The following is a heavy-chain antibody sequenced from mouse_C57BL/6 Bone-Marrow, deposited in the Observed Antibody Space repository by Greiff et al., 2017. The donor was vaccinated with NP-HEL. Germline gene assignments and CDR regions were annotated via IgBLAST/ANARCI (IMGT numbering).Heavy chain of an antibody. D-gene: IGHD2-14*01. J-gene: IGHJ3*01. Sequence: VMLVESGPGLVQPSQSLSITCTVSGFSLTSYGVHWVRQSPGKGLEWLGVIWSGGSTDYNAAFISRLSISKDNSKSQVFFKMNSLQADDTDIYYGARNLVRRDWVAYWGQGTLVTVSA. CDR2: IWSGGST. CDR1: GFSLTSYG. CDR3: ARNLVRRDWVAY. V-gene: IGHV2-2*01.